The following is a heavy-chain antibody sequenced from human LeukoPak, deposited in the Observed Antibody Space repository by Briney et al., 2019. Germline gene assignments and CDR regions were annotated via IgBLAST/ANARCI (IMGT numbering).Heavy chain of an antibody. CDR2: IFPADSDI. D-gene: IGHD3-16*01. CDR3: ARQRAQGGFDY. Sequence: GESLKISCKASGYSVVNYWIAWVRQMPGKGLEWMGIIFPADSDIRYSPSFQGQVTISADKSISTAYLQWSSLKASDTAIYYCARQRAQGGFDYWGQGTLVTVSS. CDR1: GYSVVNYW. J-gene: IGHJ4*02. V-gene: IGHV5-51*01.